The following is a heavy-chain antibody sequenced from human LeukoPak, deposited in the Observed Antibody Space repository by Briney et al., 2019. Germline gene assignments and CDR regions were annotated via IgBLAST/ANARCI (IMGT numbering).Heavy chain of an antibody. CDR3: ARGEEYCSGGSCSDGMDV. D-gene: IGHD2-15*01. J-gene: IGHJ6*04. Sequence: PSETLSLTCTVSGCSISSYYWSWVRQPPGKGLEWLAYIYYSGSTNYNPSLKSRVTISVDTSKNEFSLKLSSVIAADTAVYYCARGEEYCSGGSCSDGMDVWGKGTTVTVSS. CDR2: IYYSGST. V-gene: IGHV4-59*01. CDR1: GCSISSYY.